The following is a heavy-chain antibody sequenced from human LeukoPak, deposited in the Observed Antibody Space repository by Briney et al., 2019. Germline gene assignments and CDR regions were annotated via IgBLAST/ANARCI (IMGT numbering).Heavy chain of an antibody. Sequence: PGGSLRLSCAASGFTFSTSAMNWVRQAPGKGLEWVSAISGSGGSTYYADSVKGRFTISRDNSKNTLYLQMNSLRAEDTAVYYCAKAGTRGYCSGGSCLDVWGQGTTVTVSS. CDR1: GFTFSTSA. CDR2: ISGSGGST. V-gene: IGHV3-23*01. CDR3: AKAGTRGYCSGGSCLDV. J-gene: IGHJ6*02. D-gene: IGHD2-15*01.